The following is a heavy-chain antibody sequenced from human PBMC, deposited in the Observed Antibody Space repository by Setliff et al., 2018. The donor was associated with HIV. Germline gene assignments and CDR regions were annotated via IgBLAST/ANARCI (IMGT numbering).Heavy chain of an antibody. CDR2: IYTSGNT. Sequence: PSETLSLTCTVSGGSISSGSYYWNWIRQPAGKGLEWIGHIYTSGNTIYNPSLKSRVTISVDTSKNRFSLNLTSVTAADTAVYYCARDLGYCSGGSCYWYYWGQGTLVTVSS. V-gene: IGHV4-61*09. J-gene: IGHJ4*02. CDR1: GGSISSGSYY. D-gene: IGHD2-15*01. CDR3: ARDLGYCSGGSCYWYY.